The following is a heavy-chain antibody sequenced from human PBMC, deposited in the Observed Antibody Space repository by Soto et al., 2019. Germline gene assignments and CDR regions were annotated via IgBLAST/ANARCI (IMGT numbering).Heavy chain of an antibody. D-gene: IGHD4-17*01. V-gene: IGHV1-18*01. J-gene: IGHJ4*02. CDR3: AIDVPTVTTGGPDY. Sequence: QVQLVQSGVEVEKPGASVKVSCKASGYTFTSYGVSWVRQAPGQGLEWMGWISAYNGNTNYAQKFQGRVTMTTDTSTSTAYMELRSLRSDDTAVYYCAIDVPTVTTGGPDYWGQGTLVTVSS. CDR2: ISAYNGNT. CDR1: GYTFTSYG.